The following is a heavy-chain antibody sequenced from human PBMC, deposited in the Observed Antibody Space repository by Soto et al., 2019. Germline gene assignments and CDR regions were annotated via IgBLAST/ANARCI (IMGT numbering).Heavy chain of an antibody. Sequence: GGSLRLSCAASCFIFENFGMSWVRQAPGKGLEWISSISGSGFKKYYADTVKGRFTISRDNSKSTVYLELNNLSAEDTAVYHCAKNQGVELVPLATVDWFDPWGQGSVVTVSS. CDR1: CFIFENFG. D-gene: IGHD1-26*01. V-gene: IGHV3-23*01. CDR3: AKNQGVELVPLATVDWFDP. CDR2: ISGSGFKK. J-gene: IGHJ5*02.